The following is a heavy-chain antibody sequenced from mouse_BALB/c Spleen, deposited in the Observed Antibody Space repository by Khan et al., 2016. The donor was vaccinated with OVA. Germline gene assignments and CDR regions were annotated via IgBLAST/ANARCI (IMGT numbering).Heavy chain of an antibody. CDR2: INPTSGYP. V-gene: IGHV1-7*01. CDR1: GYTLTTYW. CDR3: TRDRIDY. J-gene: IGHJ2*01. Sequence: QVHVKQSGAELAKPGASVKMSCKASGYTLTTYWMHWVKQRPGQGLEWIGYINPTSGYPDYNEKFKDRATLSADKSSSTAYMQLSSLTSEDSAVYYCTRDRIDYWGQGTTLTVSS.